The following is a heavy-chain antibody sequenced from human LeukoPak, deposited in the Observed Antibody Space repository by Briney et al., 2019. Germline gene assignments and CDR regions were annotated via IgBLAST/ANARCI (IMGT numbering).Heavy chain of an antibody. J-gene: IGHJ4*02. CDR2: IYHTGNT. Sequence: SETLSLIRTVSGDSIRSSTNYWGWIRQPPGKGLEWIGSIYHTGNTYYNSSLQSRVTLSVDTSKNQFSLKLTSVTAADTAVYDCAHEDYNDFNSFDFWGQGTLVTVSS. CDR1: GDSIRSSTNY. V-gene: IGHV4-39*01. CDR3: AHEDYNDFNSFDF. D-gene: IGHD3-10*01.